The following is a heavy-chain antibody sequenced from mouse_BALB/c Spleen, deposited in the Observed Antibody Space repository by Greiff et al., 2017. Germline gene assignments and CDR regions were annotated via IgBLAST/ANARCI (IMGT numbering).Heavy chain of an antibody. CDR3: ARSGNLYYFDY. J-gene: IGHJ2*01. V-gene: IGHV1-9*01. CDR1: GYTFSSYW. CDR2: ILPGSGST. Sequence: QVQLQQSGAELMKPGASVKISCKATGYTFSSYWIEWVKQRPGHGLEWIGEILPGSGSTNYNEKFKGKATFTADTSSNTAYMQLSSLTSEDSAVYYCARSGNLYYFDYWGQGTTLTVSS. D-gene: IGHD2-1*01.